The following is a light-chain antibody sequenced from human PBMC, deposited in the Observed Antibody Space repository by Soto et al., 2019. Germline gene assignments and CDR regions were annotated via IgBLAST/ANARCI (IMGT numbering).Light chain of an antibody. CDR3: QQRSNWSLLT. J-gene: IGKJ4*01. Sequence: EIVLTQSPATLSLSPGERATLSCRASQSVGSSFAWYQQKPGQAPRLLIHDTSNRATDIPARFSGSGSGTDCTLTISILEPEDFAFYYCQQRSNWSLLTFGGGTKVEIK. V-gene: IGKV3-11*01. CDR2: DTS. CDR1: QSVGSS.